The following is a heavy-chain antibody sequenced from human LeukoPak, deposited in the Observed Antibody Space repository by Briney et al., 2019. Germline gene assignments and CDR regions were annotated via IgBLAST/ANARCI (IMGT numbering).Heavy chain of an antibody. Sequence: GGSLRLSCAASGFTFSSYEMNWVRQAPGKGLEWVSYISSSGGTIYYADSVKGRFTISRDNAKNSLYLQMNSLRAEDTAVYYCARAGKWFLYYFDYWGQGTLVTVSS. CDR3: ARAGKWFLYYFDY. V-gene: IGHV3-48*03. J-gene: IGHJ4*02. CDR2: ISSSGGTI. CDR1: GFTFSSYE. D-gene: IGHD3-22*01.